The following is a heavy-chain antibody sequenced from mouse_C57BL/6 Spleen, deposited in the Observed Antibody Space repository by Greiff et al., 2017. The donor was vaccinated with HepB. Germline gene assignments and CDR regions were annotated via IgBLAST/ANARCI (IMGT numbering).Heavy chain of an antibody. Sequence: EVQLVESGGGLVKPGGSLKLSCAASGFTFSSYAMSWVRQTPEKRLEWVATISDGGSYTYYPDNVKGRFTISRDNAKNNLYLQMSHLKSEDTAMYYWARDTMVTRAMDYWGQGTSVTVSS. D-gene: IGHD2-1*01. CDR1: GFTFSSYA. V-gene: IGHV5-4*01. CDR3: ARDTMVTRAMDY. J-gene: IGHJ4*01. CDR2: ISDGGSYT.